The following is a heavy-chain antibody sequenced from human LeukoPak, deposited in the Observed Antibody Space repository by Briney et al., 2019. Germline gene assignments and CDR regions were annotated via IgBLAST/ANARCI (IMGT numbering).Heavy chain of an antibody. CDR3: ARGVRIAVAGYIDY. CDR1: GFTFSTTA. Sequence: GGSLRLSCVASGFTFSTTAMHWVRQAPGKGPEWVAMVSFDESNKQYADSVKGRFTISRDNSKNTLYLQMNSLRAEDTAVYYCARGVRIAVAGYIDYWGQGTLVTVSS. V-gene: IGHV3-30*03. D-gene: IGHD6-19*01. J-gene: IGHJ4*02. CDR2: VSFDESNK.